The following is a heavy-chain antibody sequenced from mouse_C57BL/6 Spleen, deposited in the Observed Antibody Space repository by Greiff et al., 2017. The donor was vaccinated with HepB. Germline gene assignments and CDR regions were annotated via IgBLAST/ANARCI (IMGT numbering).Heavy chain of an antibody. J-gene: IGHJ2*01. V-gene: IGHV5-4*01. CDR1: GFTFSSYA. CDR2: ISDGGSYT. Sequence: EVNVVESGGGLVKPGGSLKLSCAASGFTFSSYAMSWVRQTPEKRLEWVATISDGGSYTYYPDNVKGRFTISRDNAKNNLYLQMSHLKSEDTAMYYGARETGDSSPFFHYWGQGTTLTVSS. CDR3: ARETGDSSPFFHY. D-gene: IGHD1-1*01.